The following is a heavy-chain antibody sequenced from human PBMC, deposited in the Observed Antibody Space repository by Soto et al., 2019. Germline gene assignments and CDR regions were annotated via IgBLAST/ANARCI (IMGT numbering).Heavy chain of an antibody. CDR3: ASVGYTSGYYYGMDV. V-gene: IGHV4-34*01. CDR2: INHSGST. J-gene: IGHJ6*02. CDR1: GGSFSGYY. Sequence: ASETLSLTCAVYGGSFSGYYWSWIRQPPGKGLEWIGEINHSGSTNYNPSLKSRVTISVDTSKNQFSLKLSSVTAADTAVYYCASVGYTSGYYYGMDVWGQGTTVTVSS. D-gene: IGHD5-18*01.